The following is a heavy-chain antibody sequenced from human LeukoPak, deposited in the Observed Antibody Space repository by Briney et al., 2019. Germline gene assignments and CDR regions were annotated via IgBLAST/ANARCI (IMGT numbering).Heavy chain of an antibody. CDR2: IYTSGST. V-gene: IGHV4-4*09. CDR3: ARADRDYGGDYFDY. J-gene: IGHJ4*02. CDR1: GGSISSYY. Sequence: PPETLSLTCTVSGGSISSYYWSWIRQPPGKGLEWIGYIYTSGSTNYNPSLKSRVTISVDTSKNQFSLKLSSVTAADTAVYYCARADRDYGGDYFDYWGQGTLVTVSS. D-gene: IGHD4-17*01.